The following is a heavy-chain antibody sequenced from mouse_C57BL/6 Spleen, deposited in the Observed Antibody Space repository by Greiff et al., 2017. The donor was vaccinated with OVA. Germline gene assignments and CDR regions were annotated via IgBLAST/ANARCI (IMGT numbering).Heavy chain of an antibody. CDR1: GYTFTSYW. V-gene: IGHV1-64*01. CDR2: IHPNSGST. J-gene: IGHJ3*01. CDR3: ARSVSSGPAWFAY. D-gene: IGHD3-2*02. Sequence: QVQLQQPGAELVKPGASVKLSCKASGYTFTSYWMHWVKQRPGQGLEWIGMIHPNSGSTNYNEKFKSKATLTVDKSPSTAYMQLSSLTSEDSAVYYCARSVSSGPAWFAYWGQGTLVTVSA.